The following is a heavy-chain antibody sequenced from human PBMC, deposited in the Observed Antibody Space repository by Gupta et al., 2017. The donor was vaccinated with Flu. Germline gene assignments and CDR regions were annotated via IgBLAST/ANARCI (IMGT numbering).Heavy chain of an antibody. CDR2: IKQDGSEK. D-gene: IGHD1-20*01. J-gene: IGHJ4*02. Sequence: SGFTFSSYWMSWVRQAPGKELEWVANIKQDGSEKYDVDSVKGRFTISRDNAKNSLYLQMNSLRAEDTAVYYCARRYTPFDYWGQGTLVTVSS. CDR1: GFTFSSYW. CDR3: ARRYTPFDY. V-gene: IGHV3-7*01.